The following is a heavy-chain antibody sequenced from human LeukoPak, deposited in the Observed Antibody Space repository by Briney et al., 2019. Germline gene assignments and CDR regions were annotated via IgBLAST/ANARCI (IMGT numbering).Heavy chain of an antibody. J-gene: IGHJ4*02. V-gene: IGHV3-74*01. CDR2: VHGDGYSI. Sequence: GGSLRLSCAASGFPFSSYAMYWVCQAPGKGLVWVARVHGDGYSISYADSVRGRFTISRDNVKDTLYLHMNSLRPEDTAVYYCARAQVGAPTDFWGQGTLVTVSS. D-gene: IGHD1-26*01. CDR3: ARAQVGAPTDF. CDR1: GFPFSSYA.